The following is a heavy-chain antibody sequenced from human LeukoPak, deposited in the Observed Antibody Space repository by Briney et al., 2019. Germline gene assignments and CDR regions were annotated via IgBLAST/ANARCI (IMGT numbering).Heavy chain of an antibody. CDR1: GYSISSGYY. Sequence: SETLSLTCAVSGYSISSGYYWGWIRQPPGKGLEWIGSIYHSGSTYYNPSLKSRVTISVDTSKNQFSLKLSSVTAADTAVYYCARGRESGSYYYYYYMDAWGKGTTVTVSS. D-gene: IGHD1-26*01. J-gene: IGHJ6*03. CDR2: IYHSGST. CDR3: ARGRESGSYYYYYYMDA. V-gene: IGHV4-38-2*01.